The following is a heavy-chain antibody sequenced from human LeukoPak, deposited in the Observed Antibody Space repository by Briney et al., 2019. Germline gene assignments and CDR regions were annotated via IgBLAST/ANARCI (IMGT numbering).Heavy chain of an antibody. CDR1: GFTFNSYE. Sequence: GGSLRLSCTASGFTFNSYEMNWVRQAPGKGLEWISYISGSDSTIYYADSVKGRFSISRDNAKNSLYLQMNSLRAEDTAVYYCARGFTSRSGGSLGYWGQGTLVTVSS. J-gene: IGHJ4*02. CDR3: ARGFTSRSGGSLGY. V-gene: IGHV3-48*03. D-gene: IGHD2-15*01. CDR2: ISGSDSTI.